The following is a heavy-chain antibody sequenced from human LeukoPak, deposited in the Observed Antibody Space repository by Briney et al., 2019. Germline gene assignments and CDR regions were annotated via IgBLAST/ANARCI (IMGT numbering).Heavy chain of an antibody. J-gene: IGHJ6*02. CDR1: GGSISGYY. D-gene: IGHD3-10*01. V-gene: IGHV4-59*12. CDR3: AREHSYYFGSETSTLDV. Sequence: PETLSLTCTVSGGSISGYYWSWIRQPPGKGLEWIGYIYYSGSTNYNPSLKSRLTISLDTSKSQFSLKLNSVTAADTAVYYCAREHSYYFGSETSTLDVWGQGTAVTVSS. CDR2: IYYSGST.